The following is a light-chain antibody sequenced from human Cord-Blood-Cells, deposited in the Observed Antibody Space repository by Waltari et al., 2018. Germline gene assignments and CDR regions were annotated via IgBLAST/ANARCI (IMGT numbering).Light chain of an antibody. CDR3: QAWDSSTAI. J-gene: IGLJ2*01. CDR1: QLGDKY. V-gene: IGLV3-1*01. Sequence: SYELTQPPSVSVSPGQTASITCPGDQLGDKYACWYQQKPGQPPVLVIYQDSKRPSGIPERFSGSNSGNTATLTISGTQAMDEADYYCQAWDSSTAIFGGGTKLTVL. CDR2: QDS.